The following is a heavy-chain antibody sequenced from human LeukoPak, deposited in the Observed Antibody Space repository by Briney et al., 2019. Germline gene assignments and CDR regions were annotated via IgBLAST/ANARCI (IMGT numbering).Heavy chain of an antibody. Sequence: GRSLRLSCAASGFTFSSYGMHWVRQAPGKGLEWVAVISSDGSIKYYGDSVKGRFTVSRDNSKKTLYLQMNSLRAEDTAVYYCARDHGYSRAFDIWGQGTMVTVSS. V-gene: IGHV3-30*03. CDR2: ISSDGSIK. CDR3: ARDHGYSRAFDI. J-gene: IGHJ3*02. CDR1: GFTFSSYG. D-gene: IGHD5-24*01.